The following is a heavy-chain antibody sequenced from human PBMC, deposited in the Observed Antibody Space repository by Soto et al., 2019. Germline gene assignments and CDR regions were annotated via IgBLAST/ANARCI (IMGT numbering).Heavy chain of an antibody. V-gene: IGHV4-4*02. Sequence: SETLSLTCAVSGGSISSSNWWSWVRQPPGKGLEWIGEIYHSGSTNYNPSLKSRVTISVDKSKNQFSLKLSSVTAADTAVYHCARTNYYDSSGHDYWGQGTLVTVSS. CDR3: ARTNYYDSSGHDY. D-gene: IGHD3-22*01. CDR1: GGSISSSNW. J-gene: IGHJ4*02. CDR2: IYHSGST.